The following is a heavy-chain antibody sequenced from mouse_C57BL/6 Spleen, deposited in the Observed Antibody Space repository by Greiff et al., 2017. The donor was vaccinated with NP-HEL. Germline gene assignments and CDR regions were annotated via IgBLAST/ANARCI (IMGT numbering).Heavy chain of an antibody. CDR1: GYTFTDYY. V-gene: IGHV1-76*01. CDR2: IYPGSGNT. J-gene: IGHJ2*01. D-gene: IGHD4-1*01. Sequence: QVQLKQSGAELVRPGASVKLSCKASGYTFTDYYINWVKQRPGQGLEWIARIYPGSGNTYYNEKFKGKATLTAEKSSSTAYMQLSSLTSEDSAVYFCARGGTDPDYWGQGTTLTVSS. CDR3: ARGGTDPDY.